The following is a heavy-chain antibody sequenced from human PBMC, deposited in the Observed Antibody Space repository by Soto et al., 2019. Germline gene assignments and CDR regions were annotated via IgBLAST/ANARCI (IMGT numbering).Heavy chain of an antibody. J-gene: IGHJ4*02. Sequence: SLRLSCAASGFTFSRYGMHWVRQAPGKGLEWVAVIWCDGSNKYYADSVKGRFTISRDNSKNTLYLQMNSLRAEDTAVYYCAREYYYDSSGYFDYWGQGTLVTVSS. CDR2: IWCDGSNK. CDR3: AREYYYDSSGYFDY. V-gene: IGHV3-33*01. CDR1: GFTFSRYG. D-gene: IGHD3-22*01.